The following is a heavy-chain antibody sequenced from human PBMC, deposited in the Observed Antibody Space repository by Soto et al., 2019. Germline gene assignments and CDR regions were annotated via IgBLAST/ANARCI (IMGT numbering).Heavy chain of an antibody. CDR3: TSDTARVYYGMDV. CDR2: IRSKANSYAT. Sequence: EVQLVESGGGLVQPGGSLKLSCAASGFTFSGSAMHWVRQASGKGLEWVGRIRSKANSYATAYAASVKGRFTISRDDSKTPAYLQMNSLKTEDTAVYYCTSDTARVYYGMDVWGQGTTVTVSS. CDR1: GFTFSGSA. J-gene: IGHJ6*02. V-gene: IGHV3-73*02. D-gene: IGHD5-18*01.